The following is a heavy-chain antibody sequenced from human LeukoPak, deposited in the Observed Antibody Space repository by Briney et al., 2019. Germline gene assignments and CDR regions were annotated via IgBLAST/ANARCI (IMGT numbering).Heavy chain of an antibody. V-gene: IGHV3-20*04. CDR1: GFAFDEHG. D-gene: IGHD2-2*01. J-gene: IGHJ4*02. Sequence: GGSLRLSCTASGFAFDEHGMSWVRQVPGEGLEWVSGINWSGGSTGYADPLRGRFTISRDNAKNSLYLQMDSLRAEDTALSYCARAPITSPFYFDYWGQGTLVTVSS. CDR3: ARAPITSPFYFDY. CDR2: INWSGGST.